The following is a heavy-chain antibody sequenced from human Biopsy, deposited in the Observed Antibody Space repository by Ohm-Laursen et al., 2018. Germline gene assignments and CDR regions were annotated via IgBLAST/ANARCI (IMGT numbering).Heavy chain of an antibody. D-gene: IGHD5/OR15-5a*01. CDR1: GFTFSSYA. Sequence: SLRLSCTASGFTFSSYAMSWLRQAPGKGLEWVSTINRNCGSTYYADSVKGRFTISRDNAKDSLFLQMNSLSADDTDVYYCVREMSHESTIRDSFDLWGQGTMVTVSS. CDR3: VREMSHESTIRDSFDL. CDR2: INRNCGST. V-gene: IGHV3-23*01. J-gene: IGHJ3*01.